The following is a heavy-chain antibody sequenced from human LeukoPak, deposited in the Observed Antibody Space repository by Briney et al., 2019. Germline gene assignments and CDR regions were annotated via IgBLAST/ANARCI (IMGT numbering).Heavy chain of an antibody. CDR1: GFTFSSYA. D-gene: IGHD3-16*01. CDR2: LSGGAEYT. J-gene: IGHJ4*02. Sequence: PAGGSLRLSCAASGFTFSSYAMSWVRQAPGKGLEWVSALSGGAEYTYSADSVKGRFTISRDNSKNMLCLQMNSLRVEDTAVYYCATITYFDYIWGRFVSWGQGTLVTVSS. CDR3: ATITYFDYIWGRFVS. V-gene: IGHV3-23*01.